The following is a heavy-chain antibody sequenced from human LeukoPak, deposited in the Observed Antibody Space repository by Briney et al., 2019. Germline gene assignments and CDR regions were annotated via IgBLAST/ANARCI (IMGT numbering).Heavy chain of an antibody. Sequence: SETLSLTCTVSGGSISSGGYYWSWIRQHPGKGLEWIGYIYYSGSTYYNPSLKSRVTISVDTSKNQFSLKLSSVTAADTAVYYCARERRRVTAMGRLNGYMDVWGKGTTVTVSS. V-gene: IGHV4-31*03. CDR2: IYYSGST. J-gene: IGHJ6*03. CDR1: GGSISSGGYY. CDR3: ARERRRVTAMGRLNGYMDV. D-gene: IGHD2-2*01.